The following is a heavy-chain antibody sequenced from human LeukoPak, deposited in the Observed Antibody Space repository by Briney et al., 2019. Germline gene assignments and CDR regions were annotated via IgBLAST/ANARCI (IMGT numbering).Heavy chain of an antibody. D-gene: IGHD2-21*02. J-gene: IGHJ4*02. Sequence: ASVKVSCKASGFTFTNYAMQWVRQAPGQRLEWMGWINAGNGHTRYSQRFQGRVTITRDTSATTVYMEVTSLRSEDTAVYYCASGAYCGGDCYFPANWGQGTLVTVSS. CDR2: INAGNGHT. V-gene: IGHV1-3*01. CDR1: GFTFTNYA. CDR3: ASGAYCGGDCYFPAN.